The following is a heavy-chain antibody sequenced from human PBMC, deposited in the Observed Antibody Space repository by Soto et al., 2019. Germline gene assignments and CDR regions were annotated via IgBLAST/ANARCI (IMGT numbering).Heavy chain of an antibody. CDR2: IKQDGSEK. CDR1: GFTFSRYW. CDR3: GGETYTIEY. D-gene: IGHD3-9*01. Sequence: EVQLVESGGGLVQPGGSLRLSCAASGFTFSRYWMTWVRQAPGQGLEWVANIKQDGSEKYYVDSVKGRFTISRDNAKNSLYLQMNSLRAEDKAVYSCGGETYTIEYWGQGTLVTVS. V-gene: IGHV3-7*04. J-gene: IGHJ4*02.